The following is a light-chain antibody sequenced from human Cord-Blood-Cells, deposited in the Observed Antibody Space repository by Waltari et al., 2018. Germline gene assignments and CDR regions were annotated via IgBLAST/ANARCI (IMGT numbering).Light chain of an antibody. CDR3: QQYNSPFT. Sequence: DIQMTQSPSTLSASVGDRVTITCRASQSISSWLAWYQQKPGKAPKLLIYDASSLESGVPSRFSGSGSWTEFTLTISSLQPDDFATYYCQQYNSPFTFGPGTKVDIK. J-gene: IGKJ3*01. CDR1: QSISSW. V-gene: IGKV1-5*01. CDR2: DAS.